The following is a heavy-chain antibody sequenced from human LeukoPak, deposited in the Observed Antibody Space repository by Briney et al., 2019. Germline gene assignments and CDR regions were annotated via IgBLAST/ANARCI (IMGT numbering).Heavy chain of an antibody. CDR3: ARDHCSSTSCYGFYWFDP. CDR1: GYTFTSYG. Sequence: ASVKVSCKASGYTFTSYGISWVRQAPGQGLEWMGWISAYNGNTNYAQKLQGRVTMTTDTSTSTAYMELRSLRSDDTAVYYCARDHCSSTSCYGFYWFDPWGQGTLVTVSS. V-gene: IGHV1-18*01. D-gene: IGHD2-2*01. CDR2: ISAYNGNT. J-gene: IGHJ5*02.